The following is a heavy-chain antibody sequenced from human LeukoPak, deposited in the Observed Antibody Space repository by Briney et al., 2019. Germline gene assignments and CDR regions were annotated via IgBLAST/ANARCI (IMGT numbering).Heavy chain of an antibody. CDR1: GYTLTELS. J-gene: IGHJ5*02. Sequence: ASVKVSCKVSGYTLTELSMHWVRQAPGKGLEWMGGFDPEDGETIYAQKFQGRVTMTEDTSTDTAYMELSSLRSEDTAVYYCATGYYYGSGRYPYNWFDPWGQGTLVTVSS. D-gene: IGHD3-10*01. CDR3: ATGYYYGSGRYPYNWFDP. V-gene: IGHV1-24*01. CDR2: FDPEDGET.